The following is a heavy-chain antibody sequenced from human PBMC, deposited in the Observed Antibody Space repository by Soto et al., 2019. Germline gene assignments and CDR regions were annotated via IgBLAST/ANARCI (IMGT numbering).Heavy chain of an antibody. CDR3: ARADYATGRYYPEY. CDR1: GGSVRRGNYY. CDR2: ISNSGRT. J-gene: IGHJ4*02. Sequence: QVQLQESGPGLVKPSQTLSLTCTVSGGSVRRGNYYWSWIRQFPGKGLEWIGYISNSGRTHYNPSLMSRINILVDTSKNQFFLELRSVTAADTALYYCARADYATGRYYPEYWGQGTLVTVSS. V-gene: IGHV4-31*03. D-gene: IGHD3-10*01.